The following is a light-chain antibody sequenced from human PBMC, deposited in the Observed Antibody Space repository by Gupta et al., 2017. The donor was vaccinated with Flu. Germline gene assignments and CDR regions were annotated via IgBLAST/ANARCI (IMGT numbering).Light chain of an antibody. Sequence: DIQLTQSPSFVSASVGDRVIITCRASEDIRSYLAWYQEKPGIAPRLLIYGGSTLQSGVPSRFGGSGFGTEFTLTISSLQPEDFATYYCQQFIYYPPYTFGPGTKVDFK. CDR1: EDIRSY. CDR3: QQFIYYPPYT. J-gene: IGKJ3*01. V-gene: IGKV1-9*01. CDR2: GGS.